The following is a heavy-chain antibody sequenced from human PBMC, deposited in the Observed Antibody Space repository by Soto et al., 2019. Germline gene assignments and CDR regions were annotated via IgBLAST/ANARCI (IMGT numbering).Heavy chain of an antibody. CDR1: GGTFSRYS. CDR2: IIPIFGIA. CDR3: AREDRDRETGLVPAAIDGMDV. D-gene: IGHD2-2*01. V-gene: IGHV1-69*08. J-gene: IGHJ6*04. Sequence: QVQLVQSGAEVKKPGSSVKVSCKASGGTFSRYSITWVRQAPGHGLEWIGRIIPIFGIASYAQKFQGRVTITADESTSTDYMELSSLRSDDTAVYYCAREDRDRETGLVPAAIDGMDVWGKGTTVTVSS.